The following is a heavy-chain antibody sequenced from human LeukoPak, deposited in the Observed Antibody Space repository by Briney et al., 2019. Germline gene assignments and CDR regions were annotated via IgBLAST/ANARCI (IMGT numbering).Heavy chain of an antibody. Sequence: SETLSLTCTVSGGSISSYYWSWIRQPPGKGLEWIGYIYYSGSSVYNPSLKSRGTISIDTSRKQFFLKLSSVTAADTAVYFCALAPNSNWFDFWGPGTLVAVSS. CDR1: GGSISSYY. J-gene: IGHJ5*01. D-gene: IGHD2-8*01. CDR3: ALAPNSNWFDF. CDR2: IYYSGSS. V-gene: IGHV4-59*08.